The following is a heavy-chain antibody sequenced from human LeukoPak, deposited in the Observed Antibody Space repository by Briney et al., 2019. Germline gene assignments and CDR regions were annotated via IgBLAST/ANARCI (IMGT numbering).Heavy chain of an antibody. CDR2: IYYNRST. V-gene: IGHV4-61*01. CDR3: ARGTNNYDFWSGYNPANWFDP. D-gene: IGHD3-3*01. Sequence: SETLSLTCSVSGGSVNSDSCYWSWIRQPPGKGLEWIGYIYYNRSTNYNPSLKSRVTISVDTSKNQFSLKLSSVTAADTAVYYCARGTNNYDFWSGYNPANWFDPWGQGTLVTVSS. CDR1: GGSVNSDSCY. J-gene: IGHJ5*02.